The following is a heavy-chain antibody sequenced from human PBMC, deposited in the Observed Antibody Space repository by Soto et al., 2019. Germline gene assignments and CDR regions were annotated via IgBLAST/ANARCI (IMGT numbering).Heavy chain of an antibody. CDR2: ISYDGSNK. CDR1: GFTFSSYG. D-gene: IGHD5-18*01. CDR3: AKGRDRIQLWLLDY. V-gene: IGHV3-30*18. Sequence: SLRLSCAASGFTFSSYGMHWVRQAPGKGLEWVAVISYDGSNKYYADSVKGRFTISRDNSKNTLYLQMNSLRAEDTAVYYCAKGRDRIQLWLLDYWGQGTLVTVSS. J-gene: IGHJ4*02.